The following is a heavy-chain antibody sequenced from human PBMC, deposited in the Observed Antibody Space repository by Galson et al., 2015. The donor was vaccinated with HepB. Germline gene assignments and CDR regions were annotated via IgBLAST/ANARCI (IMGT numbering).Heavy chain of an antibody. D-gene: IGHD3-3*01. V-gene: IGHV3-30*04. Sequence: SLRPSCAASGFTFSGYAMHWVRQAPGKGLEWVAVISYDGRNKYYADSVKGRFTISRDHSKKTLSLQVNSLRAGDTAVYYCARDQRYYDFYHYGMDVWGQGTTVTVSS. CDR2: ISYDGRNK. J-gene: IGHJ6*02. CDR1: GFTFSGYA. CDR3: ARDQRYYDFYHYGMDV.